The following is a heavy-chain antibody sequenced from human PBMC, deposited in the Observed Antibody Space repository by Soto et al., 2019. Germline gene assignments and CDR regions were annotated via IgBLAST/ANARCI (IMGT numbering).Heavy chain of an antibody. D-gene: IGHD3-9*01. CDR3: ASARYFGVDV. Sequence: QLQLQESGPRLVKPSETLSLTCSVSGGSVNDVTHYWAWIRQPPGKGLEWIATTYYSGSTHYNSSLKSRATISVDTSQNQFSLELTSVTAADTAVYHCASARYFGVDVWGQGTTVIVSS. CDR1: GGSVNDVTHY. V-gene: IGHV4-39*01. CDR2: TYYSGST. J-gene: IGHJ6*02.